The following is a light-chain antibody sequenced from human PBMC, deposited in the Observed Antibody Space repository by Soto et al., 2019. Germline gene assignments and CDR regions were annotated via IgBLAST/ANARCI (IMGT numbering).Light chain of an antibody. J-gene: IGKJ4*01. V-gene: IGKV3-20*01. Sequence: ECVLAQSPGTLSLSPGERATLSSRCSQTVRNNYLAWYQQKPGQAPRLLIYDASSRATGIPDRFSGGGSGTDFTLTISRLEPEDFAVYYCQQFSSYPLTFGGGTKVDIK. CDR3: QQFSSYPLT. CDR2: DAS. CDR1: QTVRNNY.